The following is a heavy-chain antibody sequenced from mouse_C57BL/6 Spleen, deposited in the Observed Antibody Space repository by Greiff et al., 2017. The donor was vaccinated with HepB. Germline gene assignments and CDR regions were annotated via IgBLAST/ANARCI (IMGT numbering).Heavy chain of an antibody. CDR2: IDPETGGT. CDR1: GYTFTDYE. D-gene: IGHD1-1*01. CDR3: TRSRLYGSSYYAMDY. V-gene: IGHV1-15*01. J-gene: IGHJ4*01. Sequence: QVQLKQSGAELVRPGASVTLSCKASGYTFTDYEMHWVKQTPVHGLEWIGAIDPETGGTAYNQKFKGKAILTADKSSSTAYMELRSLTSEDSAVYYCTRSRLYGSSYYAMDYWGQGTSVTVSS.